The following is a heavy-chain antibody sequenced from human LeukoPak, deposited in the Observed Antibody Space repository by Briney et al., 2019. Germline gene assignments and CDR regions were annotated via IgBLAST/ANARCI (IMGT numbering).Heavy chain of an antibody. CDR1: GGSISSYY. CDR2: IYTSGST. J-gene: IGHJ4*02. D-gene: IGHD6-19*01. CDR3: ARGKSSGWPDY. Sequence: TSETLSLTCAVSGGSISSYYWSWIRQPAGKGLEWIGRIYTSGSTNYNPSLKSRVTMSVDTSKNQFSLKLSSVTAADTAVYYCARGKSSGWPDYWGQGTLVTVSS. V-gene: IGHV4-4*07.